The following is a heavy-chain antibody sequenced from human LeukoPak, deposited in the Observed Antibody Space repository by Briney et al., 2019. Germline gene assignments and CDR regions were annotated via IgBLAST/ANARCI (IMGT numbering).Heavy chain of an antibody. CDR1: GGTFSSYA. V-gene: IGHV3-49*04. Sequence: SCKXSGGTFSSYAISWVRQAPGKGLEWVSFIRRKAHGGTTEYAASVKGRFSSSRDDSKSIAYLQMNSLKTEDTAVYFCTRVTYYYDNSGYFHFDSWGQGSLVTVSS. D-gene: IGHD3-22*01. J-gene: IGHJ4*02. CDR2: IRRKAHGGTT. CDR3: TRVTYYYDNSGYFHFDS.